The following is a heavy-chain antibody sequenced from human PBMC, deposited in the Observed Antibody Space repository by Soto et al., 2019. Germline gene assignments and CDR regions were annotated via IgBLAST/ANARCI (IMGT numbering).Heavy chain of an antibody. D-gene: IGHD5-18*01. CDR2: IIPIFGTA. J-gene: IGHJ4*02. CDR3: ARALLQGYGYFYPFYYFDY. Sequence: ASVKVSCKASGGTFSSYAISWVRQAPGQGLEWMGGIIPIFGTANYAQKFQGRVTITADESTSTAYMELSSLRSEDTAVYYCARALLQGYGYFYPFYYFDYWGQGTLVTVSS. CDR1: GGTFSSYA. V-gene: IGHV1-69*13.